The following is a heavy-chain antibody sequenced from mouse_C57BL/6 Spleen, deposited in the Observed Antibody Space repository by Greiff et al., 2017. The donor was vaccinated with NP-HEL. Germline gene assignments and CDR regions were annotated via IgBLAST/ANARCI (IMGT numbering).Heavy chain of an antibody. V-gene: IGHV1-82*01. CDR1: GYAFSSSW. CDR2: IYPGDGDT. D-gene: IGHD1-1*01. J-gene: IGHJ4*01. CDR3: ARSDGSSPWAMDY. Sequence: QVQLQQSGPELVKPGASVKISCKASGYAFSSSWMNWVKQRPGKGLEWIGRIYPGDGDTNYNGKFKGKATLTADKSSSTAYMQLRSLTSEDSAVYFCARSDGSSPWAMDYWGQGTSVTVSS.